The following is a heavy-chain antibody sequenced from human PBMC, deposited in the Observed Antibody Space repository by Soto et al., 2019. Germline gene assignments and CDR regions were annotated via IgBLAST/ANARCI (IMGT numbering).Heavy chain of an antibody. Sequence: QVQLVESGGGLVKPGGSLRLSCAASGFTFSDYYMSWIRQAPGKGLEWVSYISSSGSTIYYADSGKGRFTISRDNAKNSLYLHMNSLGAEDTAVYYCARAVAGTSAYYYHFYYWDVWGKATTVTVSS. J-gene: IGHJ6*03. CDR1: GFTFSDYY. D-gene: IGHD6-19*01. CDR2: ISSSGSTI. V-gene: IGHV3-11*01. CDR3: ARAVAGTSAYYYHFYYWDV.